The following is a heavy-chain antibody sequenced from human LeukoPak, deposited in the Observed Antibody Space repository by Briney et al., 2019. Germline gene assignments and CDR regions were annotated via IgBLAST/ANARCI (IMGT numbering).Heavy chain of an antibody. V-gene: IGHV3-23*01. Sequence: GGSLRLSCAASGFSFSTYSSSWVRQATGKGLEWVSGISASGGDTFYADSVKGRFTISRDNSKNTLSLQMNSLRVEDTAIYYCAKDVRRCNGACTWGQGTLVTVSS. CDR3: AKDVRRCNGACT. D-gene: IGHD2-8*01. J-gene: IGHJ5*02. CDR2: ISASGGDT. CDR1: GFSFSTYS.